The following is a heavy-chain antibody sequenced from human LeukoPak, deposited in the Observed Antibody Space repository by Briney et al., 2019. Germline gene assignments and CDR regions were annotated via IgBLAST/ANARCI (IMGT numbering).Heavy chain of an antibody. V-gene: IGHV1-18*01. CDR3: ARVDPNDGLRGYYFDY. CDR1: GYTFNSYG. D-gene: IGHD5-24*01. CDR2: VSAYNGHT. J-gene: IGHJ4*02. Sequence: ASVKVSCKAFGYTFNSYGISWVRQAPGQGLEWMGWVSAYNGHTNYAQKFQGRVTMTTDTSTSTASMELRSLRSDDTAVYYCARVDPNDGLRGYYFDYWGQGTLVTVSS.